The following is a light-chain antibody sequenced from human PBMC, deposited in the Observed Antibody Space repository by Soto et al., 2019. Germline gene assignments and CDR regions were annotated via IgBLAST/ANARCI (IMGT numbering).Light chain of an antibody. V-gene: IGKV1-39*01. CDR3: QQTYSAPHYT. CDR2: AAS. Sequence: DIQMTQSPSTLSGSVGDRVTITCRASQTISSWLAWYQQKPGKAPKLLIYAASSLQSGVPSRFSGSGSGTDFTLTISSLQPEDFATYYCQQTYSAPHYTFGQGTKLEIK. J-gene: IGKJ2*01. CDR1: QTISSW.